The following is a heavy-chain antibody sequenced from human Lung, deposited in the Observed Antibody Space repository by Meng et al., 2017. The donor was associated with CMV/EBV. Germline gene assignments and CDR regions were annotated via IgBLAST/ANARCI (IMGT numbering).Heavy chain of an antibody. CDR1: GFTFSDYW. CDR2: IQKDGGEK. D-gene: IGHD4-17*01. J-gene: IGHJ4*02. Sequence: GGSLRLXCAASGFTFSDYWMSWVRQTPGKGLEWVANIQKDGGEKYYVDSEKGRFTISRDNAKNSVYLQINNLRADDTDVYYCARDPDYADVLDHWGQGTLVTVSS. V-gene: IGHV3-7*01. CDR3: ARDPDYADVLDH.